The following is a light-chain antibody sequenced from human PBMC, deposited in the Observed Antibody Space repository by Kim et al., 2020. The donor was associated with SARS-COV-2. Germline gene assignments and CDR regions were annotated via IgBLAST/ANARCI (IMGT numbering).Light chain of an antibody. Sequence: NFMLTQPHSVSESPGKTVTISCTRSSGSIASNYVQWYQQRPGSAPTTVIYEDNQRLSGVPDRFSGSIDSSSNSASLTISGLKTEDEADYYCQSYDSSTHWVFGGGTQLTVL. CDR3: QSYDSSTHWV. CDR2: EDN. J-gene: IGLJ3*02. V-gene: IGLV6-57*04. CDR1: SGSIASNY.